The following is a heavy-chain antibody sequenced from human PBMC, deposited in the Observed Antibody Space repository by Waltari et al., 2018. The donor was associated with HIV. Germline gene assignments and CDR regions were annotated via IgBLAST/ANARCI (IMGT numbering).Heavy chain of an antibody. CDR2: VNHVGSS. CDR1: GGSFSGYY. V-gene: IGHV4-34*01. CDR3: ARDSAPGLAVDDDDGEFFYYGLDV. Sequence: QVHLEQWGPGLLRPSETLSLTCAVYGGSFSGYYWRWIRQVPGRGVARIGEVNHVGSSNYRPSLKGRVTVSVDTSKNQFSLTMRSVTAADTAVYYCARDSAPGLAVDDDDGEFFYYGLDVWGQGTTVTVSS. D-gene: IGHD6-19*01. J-gene: IGHJ6*01.